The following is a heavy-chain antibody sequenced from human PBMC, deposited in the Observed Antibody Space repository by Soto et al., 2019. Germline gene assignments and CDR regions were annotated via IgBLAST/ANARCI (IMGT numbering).Heavy chain of an antibody. CDR2: ISYDGSKE. Sequence: VQLVQSGGGVVQPGTSLRLSCAGSGFTFSHYGMHWVRQAPGKGLEWVAVISYDGSKEYYADSVKGRFTISKDNSKNTLYLQMNSLRVEDTAVYYSQTSWEVSDGYFDYWGPGTLVTVSS. D-gene: IGHD1-26*01. CDR1: GFTFSHYG. CDR3: QTSWEVSDGYFDY. J-gene: IGHJ4*02. V-gene: IGHV3-30*03.